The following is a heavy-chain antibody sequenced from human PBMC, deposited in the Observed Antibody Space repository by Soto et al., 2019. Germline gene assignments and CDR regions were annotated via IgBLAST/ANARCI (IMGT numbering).Heavy chain of an antibody. Sequence: PGGSLRPCCRASGIDFGNSAMSWVRQAPGKGLEWVSISSASARSRYHADSVKGRFTISRDNSKNTLYLHMTNLRAEDTAVYYCAKDGNWLDVYLDVWGQGTPVTVS. D-gene: IGHD6-19*01. CDR2: SSASARSR. V-gene: IGHV3-23*01. CDR3: AKDGNWLDVYLDV. J-gene: IGHJ4*02. CDR1: GIDFGNSA.